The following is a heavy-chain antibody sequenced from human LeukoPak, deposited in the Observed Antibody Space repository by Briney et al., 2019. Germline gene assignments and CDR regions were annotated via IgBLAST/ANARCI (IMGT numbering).Heavy chain of an antibody. Sequence: PGRSLRLSCAASGFTTSGNYITWVRQAPGKGLQWVSAIYSGGRTKYADSVKGRFSISRDNSNDTVYLQLNSLRTEDTAVYFCARVPFTSSLGDYFDYWGQGTLVTVSS. CDR2: IYSGGRT. CDR1: GFTTSGNY. D-gene: IGHD6-13*01. V-gene: IGHV3-66*01. J-gene: IGHJ4*02. CDR3: ARVPFTSSLGDYFDY.